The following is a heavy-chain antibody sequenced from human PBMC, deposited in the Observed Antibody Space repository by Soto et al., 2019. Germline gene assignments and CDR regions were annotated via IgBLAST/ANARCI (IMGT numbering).Heavy chain of an antibody. D-gene: IGHD2-15*01. J-gene: IGHJ4*02. V-gene: IGHV3-48*03. CDR1: GFTFSSYE. Sequence: PGGSLRLSCAASGFTFSSYEMNWVRQAPGKGLEWVSYISSSGSTIYYADSVKGRFTISRDNAKNSLYLQMNSLRAEDTAVYYCARGLYRSGGSCYAVMVFDYWGQGTLVTVSS. CDR3: ARGLYRSGGSCYAVMVFDY. CDR2: ISSSGSTI.